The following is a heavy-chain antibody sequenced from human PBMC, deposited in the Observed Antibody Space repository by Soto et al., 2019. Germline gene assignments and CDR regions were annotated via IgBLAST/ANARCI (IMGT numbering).Heavy chain of an antibody. Sequence: QVQLVQAGAEVQKPGSSVKVSCKASGGTFSSYTIRWVRQAPGQGLEWMGRIIPILGIANYAQKFQGRVTITADKSTSTAYMELSSLRSEDTAVYYCARGGDSSRWSSWYFDLWGRGTLVTVSS. CDR1: GGTFSSYT. V-gene: IGHV1-69*02. D-gene: IGHD6-19*01. CDR2: IIPILGIA. J-gene: IGHJ2*01. CDR3: ARGGDSSRWSSWYFDL.